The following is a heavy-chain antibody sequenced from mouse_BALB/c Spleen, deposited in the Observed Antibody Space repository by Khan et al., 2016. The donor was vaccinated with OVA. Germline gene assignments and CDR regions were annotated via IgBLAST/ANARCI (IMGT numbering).Heavy chain of an antibody. J-gene: IGHJ2*01. D-gene: IGHD1-1*01. CDR3: ARSMPHYYGSRYFDY. CDR2: INTYTGEP. Sequence: QIQLVQSGPELKKPGETIKISCKASGYTFTNNGMNWVKQAPGKGLKWKGWINTYTGEPTYADDFKGRFAFSLEISASTAYLQFNNLKNEDTATYFCARSMPHYYGSRYFDYWGQGTTLTVSS. V-gene: IGHV9-3-1*01. CDR1: GYTFTNNG.